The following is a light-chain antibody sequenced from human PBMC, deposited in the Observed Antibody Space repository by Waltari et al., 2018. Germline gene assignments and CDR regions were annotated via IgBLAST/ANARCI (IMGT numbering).Light chain of an antibody. Sequence: SYVLTQPPSLSVAPGQTARVPCAGNNIESKSVHWYQQKPAQAPVLVVYDYSDRPSGIPERFSGSNSGNTATLTISRVEAGDEADYYCQVWDTSSDWVFGGGTKLTVL. CDR3: QVWDTSSDWV. J-gene: IGLJ3*02. V-gene: IGLV3-21*02. CDR1: NIESKS. CDR2: DYS.